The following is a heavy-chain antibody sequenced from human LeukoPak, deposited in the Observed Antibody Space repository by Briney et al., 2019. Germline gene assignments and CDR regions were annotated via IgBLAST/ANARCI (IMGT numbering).Heavy chain of an antibody. Sequence: GGSLRFSCAASGSTFSSYSMNWVRQAPGKGLEWVSSISSSSSYIYYADSVKGRFTISRDNAKNSLYLQMNSLRAEDTAVYYCARFGELFYFDYWGQGTLVTVSS. CDR2: ISSSSSYI. J-gene: IGHJ4*02. V-gene: IGHV3-21*01. CDR1: GSTFSSYS. CDR3: ARFGELFYFDY. D-gene: IGHD3-10*01.